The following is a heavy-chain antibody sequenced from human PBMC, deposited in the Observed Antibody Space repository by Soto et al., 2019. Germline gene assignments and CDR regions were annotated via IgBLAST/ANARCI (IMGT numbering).Heavy chain of an antibody. Sequence: SETLSLTCAVSGGSISSSNWWSWVRQPPGKGLEWIGEIYHSGSTNYNPSLKSRVTISVDKSKNQFSLKLSSVTAADTAAYYCAREFSSSSGENWFDPWGQGTLVTVSS. CDR2: IYHSGST. J-gene: IGHJ5*02. D-gene: IGHD6-6*01. V-gene: IGHV4-4*02. CDR3: AREFSSSSGENWFDP. CDR1: GGSISSSNW.